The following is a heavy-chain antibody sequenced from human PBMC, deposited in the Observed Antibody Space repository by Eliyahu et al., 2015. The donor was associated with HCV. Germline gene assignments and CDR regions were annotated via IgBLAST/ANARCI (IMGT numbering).Heavy chain of an antibody. CDR2: IKTKAAGGTT. D-gene: IGHD6-13*01. CDR3: TTGYSSSWPYYGDY. Sequence: EVQLVESGGGLVKPGGSLRLSCAASGLSFXNAWMTWVRQAPGKGLEWVGRIKTKAAGGTTDYAAPVRGRFIISRDDSENTLYLQMNSLRTDDTGVYYCTTGYSSSWPYYGDYWGQGTLVTVSS. V-gene: IGHV3-15*01. CDR1: GLSFXNAW. J-gene: IGHJ4*02.